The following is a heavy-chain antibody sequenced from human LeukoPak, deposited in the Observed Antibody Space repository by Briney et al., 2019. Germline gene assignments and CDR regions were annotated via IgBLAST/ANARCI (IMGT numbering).Heavy chain of an antibody. CDR1: GGSISSYY. D-gene: IGHD2/OR15-2a*01. V-gene: IGHV4-59*08. Sequence: SETLSLTCTVSGGSISSYYWSWIRQPPGKGLEWIGYIYYSGSTYYNPSLKSRVTISVDTSKNQFSLKLSSVTAADTAVYYCARRYYATSTVFGYWGQGTLVTVSS. CDR2: IYYSGST. J-gene: IGHJ4*02. CDR3: ARRYYATSTVFGY.